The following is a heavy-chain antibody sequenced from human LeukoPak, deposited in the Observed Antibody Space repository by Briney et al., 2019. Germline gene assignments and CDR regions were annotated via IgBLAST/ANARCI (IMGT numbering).Heavy chain of an antibody. CDR2: IWYDGSNK. V-gene: IGHV3-30-3*01. D-gene: IGHD1-26*01. CDR3: ARVGRGGTLMAYFDY. Sequence: GGSLRLSCVASGFTFSHYTLHWVRQAPGKGLEWVAVIWYDGSNKYYADSVKGRYTISRDDSKNTLYLQMNSLRAEDTAVYYCARVGRGGTLMAYFDYWGQGTLVTVSS. J-gene: IGHJ4*02. CDR1: GFTFSHYT.